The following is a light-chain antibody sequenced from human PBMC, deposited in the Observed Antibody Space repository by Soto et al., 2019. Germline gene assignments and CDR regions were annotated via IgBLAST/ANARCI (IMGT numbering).Light chain of an antibody. CDR1: QYINTR. V-gene: IGKV3-11*01. CDR3: QQFATSPRT. Sequence: EIVLTQSPATLSSFPGDRVTLSCRASQYINTRLAWYQHRPGQAPRLLIYQTSLRAAGIPARFSASGSGTDSTLTISRLEPEDFAVYYCQQFATSPRTFGRGTKVDIK. J-gene: IGKJ1*01. CDR2: QTS.